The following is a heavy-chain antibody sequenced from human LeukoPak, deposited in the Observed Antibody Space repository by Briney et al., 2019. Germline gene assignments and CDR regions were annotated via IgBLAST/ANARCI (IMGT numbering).Heavy chain of an antibody. CDR3: ARLGSFDYYDSSGYYYD. V-gene: IGHV4-59*08. CDR2: IYYGGST. CDR1: GGSISSYY. D-gene: IGHD3-22*01. J-gene: IGHJ4*02. Sequence: SETLSLTCTVSGGSISSYYWSWIRQPPGKGLEWIGYIYYGGSTNYNPSLKSRVTISVDTSKNQFSLKLSSVTAADTAVYYCARLGSFDYYDSSGYYYDWGQGTLVTVSS.